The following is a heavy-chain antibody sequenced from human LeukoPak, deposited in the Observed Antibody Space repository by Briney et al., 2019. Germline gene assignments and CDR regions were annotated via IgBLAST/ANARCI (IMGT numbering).Heavy chain of an antibody. CDR3: AKEYKHTMVRGVDYFDY. V-gene: IGHV3-30*18. CDR1: GFTFSSYG. J-gene: IGHJ4*02. Sequence: GGTVRLSCAASGFTFSSYGMSWVRQAPGKGLEWVAVISYDGSNKYYADSVKGRFTISRDNSKNTLYLQMNSLRAEDTAVYYCAKEYKHTMVRGVDYFDYWGQGTLVTVSS. D-gene: IGHD3-10*01. CDR2: ISYDGSNK.